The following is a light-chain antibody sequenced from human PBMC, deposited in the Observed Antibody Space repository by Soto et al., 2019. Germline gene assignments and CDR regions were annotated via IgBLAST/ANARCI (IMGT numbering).Light chain of an antibody. CDR2: GAS. V-gene: IGKV3-20*01. CDR3: HQYGSSPYT. CDR1: QSVTNNY. J-gene: IGKJ2*01. Sequence: EVVLTQSPGTLSLSPGERATLSCRASQSVTNNYLAWSQQRPGQAPRLLIYGASSRGTGIPDRFRGSGSGTDFSLTISRLEPEDFAVYYCHQYGSSPYTFGQGTRLEIK.